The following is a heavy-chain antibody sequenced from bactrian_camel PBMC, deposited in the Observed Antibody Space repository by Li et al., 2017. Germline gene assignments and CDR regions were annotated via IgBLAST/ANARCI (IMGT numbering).Heavy chain of an antibody. J-gene: IGHJ4*01. V-gene: IGHV3S53*01. Sequence: HVQLVESGGGSVQAGESRRLSCVTSGYTSTTSCVAWVRQAPGKQREGVVSIDRDGRATYADSVKGRFTISMDANTLYLQMNSLTPEDSAIYYCVAAPRYSTSCVEPLRTVWNYWGQETQVTVS. CDR2: IDRDGRA. D-gene: IGHD7*01. CDR3: VAAPRYSTSCVEPLRTVWNY. CDR1: GYTSTTSC.